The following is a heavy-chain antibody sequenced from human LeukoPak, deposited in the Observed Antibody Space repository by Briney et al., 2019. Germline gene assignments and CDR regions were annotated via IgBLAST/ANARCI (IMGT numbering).Heavy chain of an antibody. D-gene: IGHD3-10*01. Sequence: GGSLRLSCAASGFTFSSYAMSWVRQAPGKGLEGVSAITATSSSTYYADSVQGRFTISRDNSKNTLFLQMNSLRPEDTAIYYCAKLFDSGTYNNFFHYWGQGTLVTVSS. CDR2: ITATSSST. J-gene: IGHJ4*02. CDR3: AKLFDSGTYNNFFHY. CDR1: GFTFSSYA. V-gene: IGHV3-23*01.